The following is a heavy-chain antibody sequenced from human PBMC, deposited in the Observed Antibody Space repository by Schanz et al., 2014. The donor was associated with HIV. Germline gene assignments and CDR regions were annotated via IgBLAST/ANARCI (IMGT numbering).Heavy chain of an antibody. CDR1: GFTFGSYG. V-gene: IGHV3-30*03. CDR2: MSYDGSNK. J-gene: IGHJ6*02. CDR3: ARRSTPGGYYGMDV. D-gene: IGHD2-15*01. Sequence: VQLVESGGGLVKPGGSLRLSCVASGFTFGSYGMHWARQTPDKGLEWLGVMSYDGSNKHYADSVKGRFTISRDNSKNTLYLQMNSLRAEDTAVYYCARRSTPGGYYGMDVWGQGTTVTVSS.